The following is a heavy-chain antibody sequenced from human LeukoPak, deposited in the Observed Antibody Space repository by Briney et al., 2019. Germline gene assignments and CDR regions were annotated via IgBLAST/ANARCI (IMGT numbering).Heavy chain of an antibody. CDR3: ARDESAYSYGFHWYFDL. D-gene: IGHD5-18*01. Sequence: GGSLRLSCTASGFPSAFTFSTYEMNWVRQAPGKGLEWLSHISGSGSTKYHADSVKGLFIVSRDNTKNSLYLQMNSLRVEDTAIYYCARDESAYSYGFHWYFDLWGRGTLVTVSS. CDR2: ISGSGSTK. V-gene: IGHV3-48*03. J-gene: IGHJ2*01. CDR1: GFPSAFTFSTYE.